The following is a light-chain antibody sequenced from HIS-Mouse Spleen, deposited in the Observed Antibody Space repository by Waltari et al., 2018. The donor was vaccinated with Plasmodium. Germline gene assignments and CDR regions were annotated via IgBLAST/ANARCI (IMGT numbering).Light chain of an antibody. CDR1: NIGSKT. V-gene: IGLV3-9*01. CDR3: QVWDSSTV. CDR2: RDS. Sequence: SYELTQPPSVSVALGQTARITCGGNNIGSKTVHWYQQKPGQAPVLVIYRDSNRPSGIPERFSGSNSGNTATLTISRAQAGDEADYYCQVWDSSTVFGGGTKLTVL. J-gene: IGLJ3*02.